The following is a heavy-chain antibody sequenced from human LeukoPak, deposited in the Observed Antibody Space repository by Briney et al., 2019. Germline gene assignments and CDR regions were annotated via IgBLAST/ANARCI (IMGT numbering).Heavy chain of an antibody. CDR3: AKDSSGWFLYIGGMDV. CDR2: ISYDGSNK. V-gene: IGHV3-30*18. D-gene: IGHD6-19*01. CDR1: GFSFSSYG. J-gene: IGHJ6*04. Sequence: GRSLRLSCAASGFSFSSYGMHWVRQAPGKGLEWVAVISYDGSNKYYADSVKGRFTISRDNSKNTLYLQMNSLRAEDTAVYYCAKDSSGWFLYIGGMDVWGKGTTVTVSS.